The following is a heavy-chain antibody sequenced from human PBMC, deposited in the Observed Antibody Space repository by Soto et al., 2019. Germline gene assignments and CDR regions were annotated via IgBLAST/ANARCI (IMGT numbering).Heavy chain of an antibody. Sequence: PGGSLRLSCAASGFTFSSYAMSWVRQAPGKGLEWVSAISGSGGSTDYAASVKGRFTISRDNSNNTVYLQMNNLRAEDTAVYYCARDEYYYASSGYYRFDQWGQGTLVTVSS. D-gene: IGHD3-22*01. CDR3: ARDEYYYASSGYYRFDQ. V-gene: IGHV3-23*01. CDR2: ISGSGGST. CDR1: GFTFSSYA. J-gene: IGHJ4*02.